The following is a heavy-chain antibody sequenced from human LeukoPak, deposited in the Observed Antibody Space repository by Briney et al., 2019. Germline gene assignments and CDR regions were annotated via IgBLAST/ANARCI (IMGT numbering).Heavy chain of an antibody. CDR1: GFTFSSYN. CDR3: AKGVLRYFDWLLDDAFDI. Sequence: GGSLRLSCAASGFTFSSYNMNWVRQAPGKGLEWVSGISWNSGSIGYADSVKGRFTISRDNAKNSLYLQMNSLRAEDTALYYCAKGVLRYFDWLLDDAFDIWGQGTMVTVSS. V-gene: IGHV3-9*01. J-gene: IGHJ3*02. CDR2: ISWNSGSI. D-gene: IGHD3-9*01.